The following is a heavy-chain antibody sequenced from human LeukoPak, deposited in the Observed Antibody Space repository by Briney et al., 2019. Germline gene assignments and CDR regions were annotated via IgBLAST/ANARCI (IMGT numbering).Heavy chain of an antibody. CDR1: GFTFDDYA. Sequence: GGSLRLSCAVSGFTFDDYAMHWVRQAPGKGLEWVSLISGDGGSTYYADSVKGRFTISRDNSKNSLYLQMNSLRAEDTAVYYCAKRNSIAAAGTRVATFDPWGQGTLVTVSS. V-gene: IGHV3-43*02. J-gene: IGHJ5*02. CDR2: ISGDGGST. D-gene: IGHD6-13*01. CDR3: AKRNSIAAAGTRVATFDP.